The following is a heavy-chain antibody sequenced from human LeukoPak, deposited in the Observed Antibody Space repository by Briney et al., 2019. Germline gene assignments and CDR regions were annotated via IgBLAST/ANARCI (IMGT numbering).Heavy chain of an antibody. Sequence: GGSLRLSCAASGFTFSSYAMSWVRQAPGKGLEWVSAISGSGGSTYYADSVKGRFTISRDNSKNTLYLQMNSLRAGDTAVYYCAKDISPYIAAAGNSPNWFDPWGQGTLVTVSS. V-gene: IGHV3-23*01. CDR2: ISGSGGST. J-gene: IGHJ5*02. CDR1: GFTFSSYA. CDR3: AKDISPYIAAAGNSPNWFDP. D-gene: IGHD6-13*01.